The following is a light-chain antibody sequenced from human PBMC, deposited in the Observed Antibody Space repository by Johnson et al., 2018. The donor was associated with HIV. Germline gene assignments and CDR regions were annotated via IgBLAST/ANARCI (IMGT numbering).Light chain of an antibody. V-gene: IGLV1-51*02. CDR1: SSNIGNNY. J-gene: IGLJ1*01. Sequence: QSVLTQPPSVSAAPGQKVTISCSGSSSNIGNNYVSWYQQLPGTAPKLLIYENNKRPSGIPDRFSGSKSGTSATLGITALQTGDEADYYCGTWDSSLSAGRVFGTGTKVTVL. CDR3: GTWDSSLSAGRV. CDR2: ENN.